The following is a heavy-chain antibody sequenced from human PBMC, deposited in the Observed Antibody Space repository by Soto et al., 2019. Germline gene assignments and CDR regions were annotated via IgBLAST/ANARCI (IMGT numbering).Heavy chain of an antibody. CDR3: ARGGEHTSMANEY. CDR1: GFTFSSYW. V-gene: IGHV3-74*01. D-gene: IGHD5-18*01. Sequence: EVQLVESGGGLVQPGGSLSLSCAASGFTFSSYWMHWVRQASGKGLVWVSRISTDGSITTYADSVKGRFTISRDNAKNTLYLQMNSLRAEDTAVYYCARGGEHTSMANEYWGQGAMVTVSS. CDR2: ISTDGSIT. J-gene: IGHJ4*02.